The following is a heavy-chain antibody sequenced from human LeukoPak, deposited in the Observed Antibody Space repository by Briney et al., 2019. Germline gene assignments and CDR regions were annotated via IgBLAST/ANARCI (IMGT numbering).Heavy chain of an antibody. J-gene: IGHJ4*02. V-gene: IGHV3-21*01. CDR3: ARDRLVRHPVGATPAGY. D-gene: IGHD1-26*01. CDR2: ISSSSSYI. CDR1: GFTFSSYS. Sequence: GGSLRLSCAASGFTFSSYSMNWVRQAPGKGLEWVSSISSSSSYIYYADSVKGRFTISRDNAKNSLYLKMNSLRAEDTAVYYCARDRLVRHPVGATPAGYWGQGTLVTVSS.